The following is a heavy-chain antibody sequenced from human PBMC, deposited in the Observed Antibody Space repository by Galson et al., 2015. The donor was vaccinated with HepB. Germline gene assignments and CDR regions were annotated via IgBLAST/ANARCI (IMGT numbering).Heavy chain of an antibody. CDR2: IYYSGST. CDR3: ARDDGVLWFGHYRAGAFDI. D-gene: IGHD3-10*01. V-gene: IGHV4-39*07. J-gene: IGHJ3*02. CDR1: GGSISSSSYY. Sequence: SETLSLTCTVSGGSISSSSYYWGWIRQPPGKGLEWIGSIYYSGSTYYNPSLKSRVTISVDTSKNQFSLKLSSVTAADTAVYYCARDDGVLWFGHYRAGAFDIWGQGTMVTVSS.